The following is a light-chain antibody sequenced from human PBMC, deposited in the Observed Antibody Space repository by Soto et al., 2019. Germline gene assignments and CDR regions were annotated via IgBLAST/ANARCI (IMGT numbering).Light chain of an antibody. CDR2: DAS. CDR1: QNINMW. V-gene: IGKV1-5*01. Sequence: DIQMPQSPSTLSASVGDRVTITCRASQNINMWLAWYQQKPGKAPKLLIYDASSLQSGVPSRFGGSGSGTDFTLTITSLLPDDCATYYCQHYSLYSPWTFGQGTKVEI. J-gene: IGKJ1*01. CDR3: QHYSLYSPWT.